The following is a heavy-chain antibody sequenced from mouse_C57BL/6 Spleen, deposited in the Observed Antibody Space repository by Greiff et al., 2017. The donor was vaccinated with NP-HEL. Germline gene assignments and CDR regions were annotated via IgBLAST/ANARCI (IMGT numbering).Heavy chain of an antibody. V-gene: IGHV1-69*01. CDR1: GYTFTSYW. CDR3: ARSDYDYDGGWYFDV. CDR2: IDPSDSYT. Sequence: VQLQQPGAELVMPGASVKLSCKASGYTFTSYWMHWVKQRPGQGLEWIGEIDPSDSYTNYNQKFKGKSTLTEDKSSSTAYMQLSSLTSEDSAVYYCARSDYDYDGGWYFDVWGTGTTVTVSS. D-gene: IGHD2-4*01. J-gene: IGHJ1*03.